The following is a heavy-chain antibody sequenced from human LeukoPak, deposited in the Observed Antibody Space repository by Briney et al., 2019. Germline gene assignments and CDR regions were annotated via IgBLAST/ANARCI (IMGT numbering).Heavy chain of an antibody. Sequence: GGSLRLSCAASRFTFSTYTMNWVRQAPGKGLEWVSSISSSSSYIYYADSVKGRFTISRDNAKNLLYLQMNTLRAEDTAVYYCARDRTTVTTFDYWGQGTLVTVSS. V-gene: IGHV3-21*01. CDR3: ARDRTTVTTFDY. CDR1: RFTFSTYT. J-gene: IGHJ4*02. CDR2: ISSSSSYI. D-gene: IGHD4-17*01.